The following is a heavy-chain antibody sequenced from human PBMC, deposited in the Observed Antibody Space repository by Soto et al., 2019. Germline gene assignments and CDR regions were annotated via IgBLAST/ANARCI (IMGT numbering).Heavy chain of an antibody. Sequence: VPLVESGGGSVQPGGSLRLSCVASGITFSGFWMHWVRQVPGKGLVWVARVDSAGSGTSYADSVKGRFTISRDNDKTTLSLPMDSLLVADTAVYYCATVFEHWGQGIPVTVSS. J-gene: IGHJ4*02. CDR3: ATVFEH. V-gene: IGHV3-74*01. CDR1: GITFSGFW. CDR2: VDSAGSGT.